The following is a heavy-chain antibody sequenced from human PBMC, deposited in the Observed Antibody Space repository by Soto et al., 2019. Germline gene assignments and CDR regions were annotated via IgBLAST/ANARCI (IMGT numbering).Heavy chain of an antibody. J-gene: IGHJ4*02. CDR2: IRSKANNYAT. CDR3: TSPGRGPGVDCCDRSDYFAPADY. Sequence: EVQLVESGGGLVQPGGSLKLSCAASGFMFSGSAMHWVRQASGKGLEWVGRIRSKANNYATTYAASLEGRFTIFRDDSKNTAYLHMNRLTSEDPATSSCTSPGRGPGVDCCDRSDYFAPADYWGQGTLVTVSS. CDR1: GFMFSGSA. D-gene: IGHD3-22*01. V-gene: IGHV3-73*02.